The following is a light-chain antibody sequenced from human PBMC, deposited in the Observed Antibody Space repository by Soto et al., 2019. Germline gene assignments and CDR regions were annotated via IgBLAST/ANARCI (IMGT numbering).Light chain of an antibody. Sequence: EIVLTQSPGTLSLSPGERATLSCRASQSVSSSYLAWYQQKPGQAPRLLIYGASSRATGIPDRFSGSGSGTDFTLTISSLEHEDLALYYCQQYDSSPVTFGQGTKVEIK. CDR3: QQYDSSPVT. CDR2: GAS. J-gene: IGKJ1*01. CDR1: QSVSSSY. V-gene: IGKV3-20*01.